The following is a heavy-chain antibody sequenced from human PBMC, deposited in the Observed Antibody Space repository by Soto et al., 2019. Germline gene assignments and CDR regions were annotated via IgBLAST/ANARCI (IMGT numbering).Heavy chain of an antibody. CDR1: GFTFTNAW. J-gene: IGHJ4*02. CDR2: IKSETDGGAT. CDR3: TTDWGLTGIQLWPGIFDY. Sequence: PGGSLRLSCAASGFTFTNAWMTWVRQAPGKGLEWVGRIKSETDGGATDYAAPVKGRFTISRDDSKNTLYVQMNSLKTEDTAVYYCTTDWGLTGIQLWPGIFDYWGQGILVTVSS. D-gene: IGHD5-18*01. V-gene: IGHV3-15*01.